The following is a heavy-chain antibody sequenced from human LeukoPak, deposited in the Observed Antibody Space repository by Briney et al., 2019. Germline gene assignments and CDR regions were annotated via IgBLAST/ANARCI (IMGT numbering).Heavy chain of an antibody. V-gene: IGHV3-11*01. Sequence: RPGGSLRLSCAASGFTFSDYYMSWIRQAPGKGLEWVSYISSSGSTIYYADSVKGRFTISRDNAKNSLYLQMNSLRAEDTAVYYCARDKDYYGSGSYLNYVDYWGQGTLVTVSS. CDR2: ISSSGSTI. CDR3: ARDKDYYGSGSYLNYVDY. CDR1: GFTFSDYY. J-gene: IGHJ4*02. D-gene: IGHD3-10*01.